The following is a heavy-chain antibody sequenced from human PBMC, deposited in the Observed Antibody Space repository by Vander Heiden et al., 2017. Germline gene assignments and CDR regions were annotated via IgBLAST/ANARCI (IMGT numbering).Heavy chain of an antibody. Sequence: QLQLQESGPGLVKPSETLSLPCSVSGGSIPSSGYYWGWIRQPPGKGLEWIGNIHFTGDTYYNPSLKSRVAISVDTSKNQFSLKLTSVTAADTAVYYCARQNDYGDFSTTGAFDIWGQGTMVTVSS. J-gene: IGHJ3*02. CDR3: ARQNDYGDFSTTGAFDI. D-gene: IGHD4-17*01. CDR2: IHFTGDT. CDR1: GGSIPSSGYY. V-gene: IGHV4-39*01.